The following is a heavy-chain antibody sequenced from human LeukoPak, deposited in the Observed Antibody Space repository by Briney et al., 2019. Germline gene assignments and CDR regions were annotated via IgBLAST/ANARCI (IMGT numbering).Heavy chain of an antibody. Sequence: GGSLRLSCAASGFTVNSNYMSWVRQAPGKGLEWVSIIYRDDTTYYADSVKGRFTISRDNSKSTLYLEMNSLRAEDTAVYYCARDSPANWAQFDYWGQGTLVTVSS. CDR1: GFTVNSNY. J-gene: IGHJ4*02. V-gene: IGHV3-53*01. D-gene: IGHD7-27*01. CDR2: IYRDDTT. CDR3: ARDSPANWAQFDY.